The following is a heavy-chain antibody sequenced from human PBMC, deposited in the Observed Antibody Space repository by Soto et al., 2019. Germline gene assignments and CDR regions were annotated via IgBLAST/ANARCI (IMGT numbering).Heavy chain of an antibody. J-gene: IGHJ6*03. Sequence: EVQLVESGGGLVQPGGSLRLSCATSGFILSDCAMNWVRQAPGKGLEWVSYISSSSSVIDYADSVKGRFTVSRDNARNSRYLQMNILRAEDTAVYYCARDLSWGSNWYYYMDVWGKGTTVTVSS. CDR1: GFILSDCA. D-gene: IGHD7-27*01. CDR2: ISSSSSVI. V-gene: IGHV3-48*01. CDR3: ARDLSWGSNWYYYMDV.